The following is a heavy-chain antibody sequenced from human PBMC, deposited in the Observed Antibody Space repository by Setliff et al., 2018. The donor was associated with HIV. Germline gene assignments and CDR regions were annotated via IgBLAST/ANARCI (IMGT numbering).Heavy chain of an antibody. CDR3: VRGLGSEFDY. CDR2: TTNKADSYNT. V-gene: IGHV3-72*01. CDR1: GFTFSDYS. J-gene: IGHJ4*02. D-gene: IGHD2-15*01. Sequence: GGSLRLSCAASGFTFSDYSMNWVRQAPGKGLEWVGRTTNKADSYNTNYAASVKGRFTIARDDSKKSLYLQMNSLKIEDTAVYYCVRGLGSEFDYWGQGTLVTVSS.